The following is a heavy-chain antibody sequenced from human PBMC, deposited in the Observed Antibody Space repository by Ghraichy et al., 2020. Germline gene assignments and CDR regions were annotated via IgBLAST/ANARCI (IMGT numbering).Heavy chain of an antibody. CDR2: IYHSGST. Sequence: SETLSLTCAVSGGSISSSNWWSWVRQPPGKGLEWIGEIYHSGSTNYNPSLKSRVTISVDKSKNQFSLKLSSVTAADTAVYYCARGVTIFGVVSWFDPWGQGTLVTVSS. D-gene: IGHD3-3*01. V-gene: IGHV4-4*02. CDR1: GGSISSSNW. CDR3: ARGVTIFGVVSWFDP. J-gene: IGHJ5*02.